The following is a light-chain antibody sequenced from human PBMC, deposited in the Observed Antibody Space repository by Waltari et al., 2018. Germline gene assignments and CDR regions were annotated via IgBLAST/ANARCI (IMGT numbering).Light chain of an antibody. J-gene: IGLJ2*01. CDR3: QAWDSSTAHVV. CDR1: KLGDKY. Sequence: SYELTQPPSVSVSPGQTASITCSGDKLGDKYASWYQQKPGQSPVVVIYQNNKRPSGVLGRFSGSNSGNTATLTISGTQAMDEADYYCQAWDSSTAHVVFGGGTKLTVL. CDR2: QNN. V-gene: IGLV3-1*01.